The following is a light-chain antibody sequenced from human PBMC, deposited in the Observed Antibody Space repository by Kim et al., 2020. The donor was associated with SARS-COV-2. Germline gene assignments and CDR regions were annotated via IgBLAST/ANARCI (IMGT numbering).Light chain of an antibody. V-gene: IGLV6-57*02. Sequence: TVTIAGTGSSGSIDPKYVQWHQQRPGSAPTTVIYEDNQSPSGGPYRFSGSIDRSANSASLTISGLKTEDGADYYCQSYDSSNHVVFGGVTQLTVL. CDR2: EDN. CDR3: QSYDSSNHVV. CDR1: SGSIDPKY. J-gene: IGLJ2*01.